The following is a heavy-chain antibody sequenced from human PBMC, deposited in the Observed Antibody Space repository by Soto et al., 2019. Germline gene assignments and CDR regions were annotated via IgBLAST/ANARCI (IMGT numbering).Heavy chain of an antibody. D-gene: IGHD1-26*01. V-gene: IGHV4-34*01. Sequence: SETLSLTCAVYGGSFSGYYWSWIRQPPGKGLEWIGEINHSGSTNYNPSLKSRVTISVDTSKNQFSLKLSSVTAADTAVYYCASRGEPNWFDPWGQGTLVTVSS. CDR3: ASRGEPNWFDP. CDR1: GGSFSGYY. CDR2: INHSGST. J-gene: IGHJ5*02.